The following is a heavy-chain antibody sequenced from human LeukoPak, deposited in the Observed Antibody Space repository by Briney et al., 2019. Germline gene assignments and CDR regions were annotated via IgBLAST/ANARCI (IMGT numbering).Heavy chain of an antibody. CDR3: AREGEMGGALDY. CDR2: IYSGGST. V-gene: IGHV3-53*01. J-gene: IGHJ4*02. CDR1: EFTISSNY. Sequence: GGSLRLSCAASEFTISSNYMTWVRQAPGKGLEWVSIIYSGGSTYYADSVKGRFAISRDNSKNTLYLQMNNLRAEDTAVYYCAREGEMGGALDYWGQGTLVTVSS. D-gene: IGHD5-24*01.